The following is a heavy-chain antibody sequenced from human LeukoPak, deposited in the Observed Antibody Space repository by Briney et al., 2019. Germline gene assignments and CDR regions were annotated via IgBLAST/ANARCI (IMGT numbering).Heavy chain of an antibody. V-gene: IGHV1-18*04. CDR2: ISAYNGNT. CDR3: ARVGYYGSGSYYREY. CDR1: GYTFTSYG. D-gene: IGHD3-10*01. Sequence: ASVKVSCKASGYTFTSYGMSWVRQAPGQGLEWMGWISAYNGNTNYAQKLQGRVTMTTDTSTSTAYMELRSLRSDDTAVYYCARVGYYGSGSYYREYWGQGTLVTVSS. J-gene: IGHJ4*02.